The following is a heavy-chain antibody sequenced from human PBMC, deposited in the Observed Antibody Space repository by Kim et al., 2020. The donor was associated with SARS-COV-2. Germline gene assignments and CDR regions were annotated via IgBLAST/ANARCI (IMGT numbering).Heavy chain of an antibody. CDR2: INYSGST. J-gene: IGHJ5*02. CDR1: GGSFSGYY. V-gene: IGHV4-34*01. D-gene: IGHD3-10*01. CDR3: ARVASGRSGEVNGFDL. Sequence: SETLSLTCTVYGGSFSGYYWSWIRQPPGKGLEWIGYINYSGSTNYNPSLKSRVTISVDTSKNQFSLKLSSVTAADTAVYYCARVASGRSGEVNGFDLWG.